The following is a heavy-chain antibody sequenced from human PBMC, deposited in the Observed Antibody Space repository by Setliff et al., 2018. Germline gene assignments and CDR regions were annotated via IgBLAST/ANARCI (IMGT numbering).Heavy chain of an antibody. CDR3: ATVAPGVDYFDY. Sequence: PGGSLRLSCAASGFTFSGSAMHWVRQASGKGLEWIGRIRSKANTYVTAYGASVKGRFTISRDDSKNTAYLQMNSLKTEDTAVYYCATVAPGVDYFDYWGQGTLVTVSS. J-gene: IGHJ4*02. D-gene: IGHD6-19*01. CDR1: GFTFSGSA. CDR2: IRSKANTYVT. V-gene: IGHV3-73*01.